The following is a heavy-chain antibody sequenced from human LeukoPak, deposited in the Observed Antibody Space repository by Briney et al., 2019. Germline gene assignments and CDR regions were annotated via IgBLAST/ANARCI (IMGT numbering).Heavy chain of an antibody. Sequence: GGSLRLSCAASGFTVSSNYMSWVRQAPGKGLEWVSVIYSGGSTYYADSVKGRFTISRDNSKNTLYLQMNSLRAEDTAVYYCARMAVAGLYYFDYWGQGTLVTVSS. J-gene: IGHJ4*02. V-gene: IGHV3-66*01. CDR1: GFTVSSNY. CDR3: ARMAVAGLYYFDY. CDR2: IYSGGST. D-gene: IGHD6-13*01.